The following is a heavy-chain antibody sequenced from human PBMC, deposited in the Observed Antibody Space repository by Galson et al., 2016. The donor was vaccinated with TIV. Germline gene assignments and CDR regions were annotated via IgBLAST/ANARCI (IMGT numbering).Heavy chain of an antibody. Sequence: SLRLSCAASGFTFSRFGMHWVRQAPGKGLEWVAVISYDGSNKYYADSVKGRLTISRANSKNTLYLQMNSLRAEDTAVYYCAKDRDHYPPFMGTFDHWGQGTMVTVSS. J-gene: IGHJ4*02. CDR2: ISYDGSNK. V-gene: IGHV3-30*18. D-gene: IGHD7-27*01. CDR1: GFTFSRFG. CDR3: AKDRDHYPPFMGTFDH.